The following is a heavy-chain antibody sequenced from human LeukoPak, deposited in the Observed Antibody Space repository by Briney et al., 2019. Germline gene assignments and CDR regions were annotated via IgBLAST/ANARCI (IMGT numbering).Heavy chain of an antibody. V-gene: IGHV1-2*06. Sequence: GASVKVSCKASGYTFTSYGISWVRQAPGQGLEWMGRINPNSGGTNYAQKFQGRVTMTRDTSISTAYMELSRLRSDDTAVYYCARDPKGNWFDPWGQGTLVTVSS. CDR2: INPNSGGT. CDR3: ARDPKGNWFDP. J-gene: IGHJ5*02. CDR1: GYTFTSYG.